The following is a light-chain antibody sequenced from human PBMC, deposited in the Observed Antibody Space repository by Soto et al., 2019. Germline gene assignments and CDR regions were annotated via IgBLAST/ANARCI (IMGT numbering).Light chain of an antibody. Sequence: DIQLTQSPYSLSASVGDRVTITCRASQGISNHLAWYQQKPGKVPKLLIYAASTLESGLSSRFSGSGSGTDFTVTISSRQQEYGATYYYQKYNSTPLAFGGGTKVEIK. V-gene: IGKV1-27*01. CDR1: QGISNH. J-gene: IGKJ4*01. CDR2: AAS. CDR3: QKYNSTPLA.